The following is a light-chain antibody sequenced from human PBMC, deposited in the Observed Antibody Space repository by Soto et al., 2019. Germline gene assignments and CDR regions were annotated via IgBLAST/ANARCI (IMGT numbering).Light chain of an antibody. Sequence: EIVKTQSPATLSVSPGERATLSCRASESVSSDLAWYHQKPCQAPRLLIYGASTRATGIPASFSGSGSGTEFTLTINSLQSEDFAVYYCQQYNNWPRTFGQGTKVDI. V-gene: IGKV3-15*01. CDR2: GAS. J-gene: IGKJ1*01. CDR3: QQYNNWPRT. CDR1: ESVSSD.